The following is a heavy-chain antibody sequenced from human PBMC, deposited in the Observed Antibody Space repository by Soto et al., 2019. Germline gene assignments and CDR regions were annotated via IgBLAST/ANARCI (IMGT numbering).Heavy chain of an antibody. D-gene: IGHD3-3*01. CDR3: ARGVYDFWSGHPKGLDY. CDR2: IRSKANNYAT. Sequence: GGSLRLSCAASGFTFSGSVMHWVRQASGKGLEWVGRIRSKANNYATAYAVSVKGRFTISRDDSRNTAYLQMNSLKTEDTAVYYCARGVYDFWSGHPKGLDYWGQGTVVTVSS. CDR1: GFTFSGSV. V-gene: IGHV3-73*01. J-gene: IGHJ4*02.